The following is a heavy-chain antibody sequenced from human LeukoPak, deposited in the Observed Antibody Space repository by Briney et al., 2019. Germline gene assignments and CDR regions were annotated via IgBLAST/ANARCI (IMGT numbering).Heavy chain of an antibody. V-gene: IGHV4-59*01. D-gene: IGHD1-14*01. CDR2: IYYSGST. J-gene: IGHJ3*02. CDR3: ARVLTLDAFDI. CDR1: GGSISSYY. Sequence: SETLSLTCTVSGGSISSYYWSWIRQPPGKGLEWIGYIYYSGSTSYNPSLKSRVTISVDTSKNQFSLKLSSVTAADTAVYYCARVLTLDAFDIWGQGTMVTVPS.